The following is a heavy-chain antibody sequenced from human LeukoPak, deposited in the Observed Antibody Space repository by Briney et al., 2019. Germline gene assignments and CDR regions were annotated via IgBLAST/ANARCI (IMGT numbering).Heavy chain of an antibody. CDR3: AKGQWLFSFDY. D-gene: IGHD3-22*01. J-gene: IGHJ4*02. CDR2: ISGSGGST. CDR1: GFTFSSYA. V-gene: IGHV3-23*01. Sequence: GGSLRLSCAASGFTFSSYAMNWVRQAPGKGLEWVSAISGSGGSTFYAGSVKGRFTISRDNSKNTLYLQMNSLRAEDTAVYYCAKGQWLFSFDYWGQGTLVTVSS.